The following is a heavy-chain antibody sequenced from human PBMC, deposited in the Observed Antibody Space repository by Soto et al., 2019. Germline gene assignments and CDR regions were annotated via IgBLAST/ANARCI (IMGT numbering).Heavy chain of an antibody. CDR2: INSDGSST. CDR1: GFTFSSYW. D-gene: IGHD5-12*01. Sequence: AGGSLRLSCAASGFTFSSYWMHWVRQAPGKGLVWVSRINSDGSSTYYADSVKGRFTISRDNSKNTLYLQMNSLRAEDTAVYYCAKDPGSGYVQAYWGQGTLVTVSS. V-gene: IGHV3-74*01. J-gene: IGHJ4*02. CDR3: AKDPGSGYVQAY.